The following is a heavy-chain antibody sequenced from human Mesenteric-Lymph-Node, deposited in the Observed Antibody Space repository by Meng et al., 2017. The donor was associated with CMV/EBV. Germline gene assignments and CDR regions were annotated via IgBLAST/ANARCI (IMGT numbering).Heavy chain of an antibody. V-gene: IGHV1-69*05. J-gene: IGHJ6*02. Sequence: SVKVSCKASGGTFSSYAISWVRQAPGQGLEWMGGIIPIFGTANYAQKFQGRVTITTDESTSTAYMELSSLRSEDTAVYYCARSEVPAAIPGDYYGMDVWGQGTTVTVSS. CDR1: GGTFSSYA. CDR2: IIPIFGTA. D-gene: IGHD2-2*01. CDR3: ARSEVPAAIPGDYYGMDV.